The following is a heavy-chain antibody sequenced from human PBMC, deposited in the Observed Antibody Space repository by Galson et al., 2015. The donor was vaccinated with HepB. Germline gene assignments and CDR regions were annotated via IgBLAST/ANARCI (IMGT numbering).Heavy chain of an antibody. D-gene: IGHD6-13*01. J-gene: IGHJ4*02. V-gene: IGHV3-30-3*01. CDR3: AVGLYSSSWYYFDY. CDR2: ISYDGSNK. Sequence: SLRLSCAASGFTFSSYAMHWVRQAPGKGLEWVAVISYDGSNKYYADSVKGRFTISRDKSKNTLYLQMNSLRPEDTVLYYCAVGLYSSSWYYFDYWGQGTLVTVSS. CDR1: GFTFSSYA.